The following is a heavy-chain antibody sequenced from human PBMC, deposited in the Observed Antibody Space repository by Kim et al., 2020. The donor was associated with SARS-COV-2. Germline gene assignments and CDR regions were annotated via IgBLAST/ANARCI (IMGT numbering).Heavy chain of an antibody. J-gene: IGHJ3*01. CDR1: DGSMRSSSYL. CDR2: VYDNGTS. CDR3: ARDVASRGGNYYDGYA. Sequence: SETLSLTCTVSDGSMRSSSYLWGWIRQPPRKGLEWIGGVYDNGTSYSNPSLKSRVAISIDTSKNQFSLRLSSVTAADTAFYFCARDVASRGGNYYDGYA. V-gene: IGHV4-39*07. D-gene: IGHD3-10*01.